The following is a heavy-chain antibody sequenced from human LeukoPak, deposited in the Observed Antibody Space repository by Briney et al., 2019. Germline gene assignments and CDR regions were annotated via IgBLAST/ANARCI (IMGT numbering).Heavy chain of an antibody. J-gene: IGHJ4*02. Sequence: GGSLRLSCAASGFTFSSYAMSWVRQAPEKGLEWVSAISGSGGSTYYADSVKGRFTISRDNSKNTLYLQMNSLRAEDTAVYYCAKRSYDSSGYPFDYWGQGTLVTVSS. D-gene: IGHD3-22*01. V-gene: IGHV3-23*01. CDR3: AKRSYDSSGYPFDY. CDR2: ISGSGGST. CDR1: GFTFSSYA.